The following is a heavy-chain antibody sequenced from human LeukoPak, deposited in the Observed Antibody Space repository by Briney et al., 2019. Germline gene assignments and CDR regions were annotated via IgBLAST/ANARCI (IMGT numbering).Heavy chain of an antibody. V-gene: IGHV4-59*01. CDR3: AREIVGATGWFDP. Sequence: SETLSLTCTVSGGSISSYYWSWIRQPPGRGLEWIGYIYYSGSTNYNPSLKSRVTISVDTSKNQFSLKLSSVTAADTAVYYCAREIVGATGWFDPWGQGTLVTVSS. D-gene: IGHD1-26*01. J-gene: IGHJ5*02. CDR2: IYYSGST. CDR1: GGSISSYY.